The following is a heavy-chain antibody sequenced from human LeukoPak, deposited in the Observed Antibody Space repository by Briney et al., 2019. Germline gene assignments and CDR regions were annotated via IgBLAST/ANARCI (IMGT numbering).Heavy chain of an antibody. CDR2: INPNSGGT. CDR1: GYTFTGYY. D-gene: IGHD6-6*01. Sequence: GASVKVSCKASGYTFTGYYMHWVRQAPGQGLEWMGRINPNSGGTNYAQKFQGRVTMTRDTSISTAYMELSRLRSDDTAVYYCARWYSSSSGVDHYWGQGTLVTVSS. J-gene: IGHJ4*02. V-gene: IGHV1-2*06. CDR3: ARWYSSSSGVDHY.